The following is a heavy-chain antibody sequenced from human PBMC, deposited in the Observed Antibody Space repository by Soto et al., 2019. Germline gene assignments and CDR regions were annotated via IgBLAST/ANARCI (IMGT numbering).Heavy chain of an antibody. D-gene: IGHD2-21*02. CDR3: ATRDPALDY. CDR1: GYTFTNYG. V-gene: IGHV1-18*01. Sequence: QVQLVQSGPEVNKPGASVKVSCKTSGYTFTNYGISWVRQAPGQGLEWMGWITTDKGKTTYAQKFQGRVTMTTDTSTSTAYMELRSLRSDETAMYYCATRDPALDYWGQGTLVTVSS. J-gene: IGHJ4*02. CDR2: ITTDKGKT.